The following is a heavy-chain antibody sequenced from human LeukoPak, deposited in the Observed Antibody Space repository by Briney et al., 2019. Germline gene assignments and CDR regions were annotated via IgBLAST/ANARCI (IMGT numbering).Heavy chain of an antibody. CDR3: AKGTWRSYYDSSGYGPFDY. V-gene: IGHV3-23*01. CDR2: IGGSGVNT. CDR1: GFTFSSYA. J-gene: IGHJ4*02. D-gene: IGHD3-22*01. Sequence: GGSLRLSCAASGFTFSSYAMSWVRQAPGKGLEWVSAIGGSGVNTYYADSAKGRFTISRDNSKNTPYLEMNDRGAEDRAAYYCAKGTWRSYYDSSGYGPFDYWGQGTLVTVSS.